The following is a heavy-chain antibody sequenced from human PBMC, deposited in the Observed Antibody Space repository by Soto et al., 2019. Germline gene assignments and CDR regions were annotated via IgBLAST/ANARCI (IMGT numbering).Heavy chain of an antibody. CDR3: AKDRITGTTSWFFDF. V-gene: IGHV3-23*01. D-gene: IGHD1-7*01. CDR2: ISPSAGTT. Sequence: HPGGSLRLSCAGSGFIFRNYAMSWVRQAPGKGLEWVSGISPSAGTTYYEDSVKGRFTISRDNSKNTLYLQLNSLRAEDTAIYFCAKDRITGTTSWFFDFWGQGTLVTVSS. J-gene: IGHJ4*02. CDR1: GFIFRNYA.